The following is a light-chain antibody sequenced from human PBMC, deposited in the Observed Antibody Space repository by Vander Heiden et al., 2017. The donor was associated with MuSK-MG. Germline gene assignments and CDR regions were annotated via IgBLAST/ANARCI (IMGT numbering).Light chain of an antibody. CDR2: AAS. J-gene: IGKJ4*01. CDR1: QGISSY. CDR3: QNENSVPLT. V-gene: IGKV1-27*01. Sequence: DIQMTQSPSSLSASVGDRVTITCRASQGISSYLAWYQQKPGKVPKVLIYAASTLQSGVPSRFSGSGSGTDFTLTISSLQPEDVATYYCQNENSVPLTFGGGTKVEIK.